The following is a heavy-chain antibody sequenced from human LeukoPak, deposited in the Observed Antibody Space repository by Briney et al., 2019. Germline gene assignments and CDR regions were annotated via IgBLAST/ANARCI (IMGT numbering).Heavy chain of an antibody. D-gene: IGHD3-3*01. CDR1: GYTFTSYY. J-gene: IGHJ5*02. CDR2: INPSGGST. Sequence: ASVKVSCKASGYTFTSYYMHWVRQAPGQGLEWMGIINPSGGSTSYAQKFQGRVTMTRDTSTSTVYMELSSLRSEDTAVYYCARVRDAADYDSWSGSWFDPWGQGTLVTVSS. CDR3: ARVRDAADYDSWSGSWFDP. V-gene: IGHV1-46*01.